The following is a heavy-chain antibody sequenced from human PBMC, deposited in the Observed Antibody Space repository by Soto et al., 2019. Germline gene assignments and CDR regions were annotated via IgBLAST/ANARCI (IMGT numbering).Heavy chain of an antibody. D-gene: IGHD1-7*01. CDR2: IYRTGST. CDR1: GGSFTSNNW. J-gene: IGHJ4*02. Sequence: QVQLQESGPGLVKPSGTLSLTCAVSGGSFTSNNWWTWVRQPPGQGLEWIGEIYRTGSTNYNPSLKSRVTISLDKSENPFSPKVTSLTAADTAVYYCASRDPGTSVDYWGQGTLVTVSS. V-gene: IGHV4-4*02. CDR3: ASRDPGTSVDY.